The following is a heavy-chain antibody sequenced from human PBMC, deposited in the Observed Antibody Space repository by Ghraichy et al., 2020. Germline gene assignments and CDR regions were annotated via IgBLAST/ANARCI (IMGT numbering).Heavy chain of an antibody. CDR1: GYSFTRNW. Sequence: GESLNISCEGSGYSFTRNWIGWVRQMPGKGLEWRAIIFPGDSDTRYSPSFQGQVTISADKSISTAYLQWSSLKASDTAMYYCAMGHYSYGYLGNDAFDIWGQGTMVTVSS. V-gene: IGHV5-51*01. J-gene: IGHJ3*02. D-gene: IGHD5-18*01. CDR2: IFPGDSDT. CDR3: AMGHYSYGYLGNDAFDI.